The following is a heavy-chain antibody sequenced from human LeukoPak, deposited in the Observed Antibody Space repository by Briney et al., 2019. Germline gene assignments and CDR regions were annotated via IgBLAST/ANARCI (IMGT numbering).Heavy chain of an antibody. D-gene: IGHD3-22*01. V-gene: IGHV3-11*04. Sequence: GGSLRLSCAASGFTFSDYYMSWIRQAPGKGLEWVSYISSSGSTIYYADSVKGRFTISRDNAKNTLYLQMNSLRAEDTAVYYCAREGDSSGFRYDAFDIWGQGTMVTVSS. CDR2: ISSSGSTI. CDR3: AREGDSSGFRYDAFDI. CDR1: GFTFSDYY. J-gene: IGHJ3*02.